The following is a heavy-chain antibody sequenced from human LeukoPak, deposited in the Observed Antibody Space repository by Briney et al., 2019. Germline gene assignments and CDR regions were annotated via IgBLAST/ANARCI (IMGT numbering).Heavy chain of an antibody. CDR2: ISASSAYM. V-gene: IGHV3-21*01. Sequence: GGSLRLSCAASGFTFSSYAMNWVRQAPGKGLEWVSSISASSAYMYYAASVKGRHTISRDNAKNSLYLQMNSLRAEDTAVYYCARDFSETLGVWGQGTLVTVS. J-gene: IGHJ4*02. D-gene: IGHD3-10*01. CDR3: ARDFSETLGV. CDR1: GFTFSSYA.